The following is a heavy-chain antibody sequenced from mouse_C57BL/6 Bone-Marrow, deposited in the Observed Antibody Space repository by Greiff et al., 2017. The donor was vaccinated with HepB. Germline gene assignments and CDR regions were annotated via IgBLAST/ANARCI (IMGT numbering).Heavy chain of an antibody. CDR2: IHPNSGST. Sequence: VQLQQPGAELVKPGASVKLSCKASGYTFTSYWMHWVKQRPGQGLEWIGMIHPNSGSTNYNEKFKSKATLTVDKSSSTAYMQLSSLTSEDSAVYYCARTGTTVVVDYWGQGTTLTVSS. D-gene: IGHD1-1*01. CDR3: ARTGTTVVVDY. CDR1: GYTFTSYW. V-gene: IGHV1-64*01. J-gene: IGHJ2*01.